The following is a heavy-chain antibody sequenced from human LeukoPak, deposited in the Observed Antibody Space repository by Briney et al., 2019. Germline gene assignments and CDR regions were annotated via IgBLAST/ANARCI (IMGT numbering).Heavy chain of an antibody. J-gene: IGHJ5*02. CDR1: GGSFSGYY. CDR3: ARDLGADYGDYVFDP. D-gene: IGHD4-17*01. Sequence: SETLSLTCAVYGGSFSGYYWSWIRQPPGKGLEWIGYIYYSGSTNYNPSLKSRVTMSVDTSKNQFSLKLSSVTAADTAVYYCARDLGADYGDYVFDPWGQGTLVIVSS. V-gene: IGHV4-59*01. CDR2: IYYSGST.